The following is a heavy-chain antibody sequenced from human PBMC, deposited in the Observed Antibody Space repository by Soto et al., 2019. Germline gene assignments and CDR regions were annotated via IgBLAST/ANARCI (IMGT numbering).Heavy chain of an antibody. CDR1: GGTFSSYA. V-gene: IGHV1-69*13. D-gene: IGHD3-10*01. CDR2: IIPIFGTA. J-gene: IGHJ3*02. CDR3: ARGGGITMLTSTAFDI. Sequence: SVKVSCKASGGTFSSYAISWVRQAPGQGLEWMGGIIPIFGTANYAQKFQGRVTITADESTSTAYMELSSLRSEDTAVYYCARGGGITMLTSTAFDIWGQGTMVTVSS.